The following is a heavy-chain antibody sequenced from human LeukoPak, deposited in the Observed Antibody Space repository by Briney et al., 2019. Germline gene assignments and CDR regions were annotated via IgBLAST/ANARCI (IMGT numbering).Heavy chain of an antibody. CDR2: INHSGST. J-gene: IGHJ6*02. D-gene: IGHD1-20*01. CDR1: GGSFSGYY. CDR3: ARDRYNWNRPYYYGMDV. Sequence: PSETLSLTCAVYGGSFSGYYWSWIRQPPGKGLEWIGEINHSGSTNYNPSLKSRVTISVDTSKNRFSLKLSSVTAADTAVYYCARDRYNWNRPYYYGMDVWGQGTTVTVSS. V-gene: IGHV4-34*01.